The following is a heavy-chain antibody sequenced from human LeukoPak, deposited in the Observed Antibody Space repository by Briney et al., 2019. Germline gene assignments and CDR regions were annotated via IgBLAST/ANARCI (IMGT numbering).Heavy chain of an antibody. CDR3: ARDLVTVTKGFDI. J-gene: IGHJ3*02. D-gene: IGHD4-17*01. CDR2: IYTSGST. V-gene: IGHV4-59*01. CDR1: GGSISSYY. Sequence: ASETLSLTCTVSGGSISSYYWSWTRQPPGKGLEWIGYIYTSGSTNYNPSLKSRVTISIDTSRNQFSLRLSSVTAADTAVYYCARDLVTVTKGFDIWGQGTMVSVSS.